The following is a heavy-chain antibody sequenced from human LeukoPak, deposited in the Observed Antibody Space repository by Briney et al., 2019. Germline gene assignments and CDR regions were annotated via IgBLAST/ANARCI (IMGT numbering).Heavy chain of an antibody. CDR1: GFTFSSYE. CDR2: ISSSSSYI. J-gene: IGHJ6*04. V-gene: IGHV3-21*01. Sequence: GGSLRLSCAASGFTFSSYEMNWVRQAPGKGVEWVSSISSSSSYIYYADSVKGRFTISRDNAKHSLYLQMNSLRAEDTAVYYCAELGITMIGGVWGKGTTVTVSS. D-gene: IGHD3-10*02. CDR3: AELGITMIGGV.